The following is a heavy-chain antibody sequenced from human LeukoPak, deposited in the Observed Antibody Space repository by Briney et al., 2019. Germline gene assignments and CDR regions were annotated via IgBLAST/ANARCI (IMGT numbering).Heavy chain of an antibody. J-gene: IGHJ1*01. CDR2: VSGDSGST. CDR3: AKDIYSRRGSYFEH. D-gene: IGHD2-15*01. Sequence: GGSLRLSCAASGFTFDDYAMHWVRQVPGKGLEWVSLVSGDSGSTYYADSVKGRFTISRDNSKNSLYLQMNSLRTEDTALYYCAKDIYSRRGSYFEHWGQGTLVTVSS. V-gene: IGHV3-43*02. CDR1: GFTFDDYA.